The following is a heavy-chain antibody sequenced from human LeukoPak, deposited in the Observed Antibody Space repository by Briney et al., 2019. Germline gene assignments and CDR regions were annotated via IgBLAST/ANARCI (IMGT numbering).Heavy chain of an antibody. V-gene: IGHV3-7*01. CDR1: GFTFSSYW. Sequence: GGSLRLSCAASGFTFSSYWMSWVRQAPGKGLEWMANIKQDGSEEYYVDSVKGRFTISRDNAKNSLYLQMNSLRAEDTAVYYCARGGYCSGGSCYPLGSWGQGTLVTVSS. CDR2: IKQDGSEE. CDR3: ARGGYCSGGSCYPLGS. D-gene: IGHD2-15*01. J-gene: IGHJ5*02.